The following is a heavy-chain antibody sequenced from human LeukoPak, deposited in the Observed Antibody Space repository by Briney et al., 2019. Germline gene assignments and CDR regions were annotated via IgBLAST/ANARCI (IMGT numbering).Heavy chain of an antibody. D-gene: IGHD6-19*01. V-gene: IGHV3-23*01. CDR2: ISGSGGST. CDR1: GFTFSSYA. CDR3: ARDISSGWYFDY. J-gene: IGHJ4*02. Sequence: GGSLRLSCAASGFTFSSYAMSWVRQSPGKGLEWVSGISGSGGSTYYADSVKGRFTISRDNSKNTLYLQMNSLRAEDTALYYCARDISSGWYFDYWGQRTLVTVSS.